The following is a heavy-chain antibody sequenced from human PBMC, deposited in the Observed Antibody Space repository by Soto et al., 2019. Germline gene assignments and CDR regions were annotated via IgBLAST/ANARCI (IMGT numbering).Heavy chain of an antibody. D-gene: IGHD4-17*01. V-gene: IGHV3-23*01. Sequence: EVQVLESGGGLVQPGGSLRLSCAASGFTFSSYAMSWVRQAPGKGLEWVSAVSGSGDSTRYADSVQGRFTISRDTSKHTLYLQMNSLRAEDTAVYYGAKFYYGDYSYYYYGMDVWGQGTTVTVSS. CDR2: VSGSGDST. CDR3: AKFYYGDYSYYYYGMDV. J-gene: IGHJ6*02. CDR1: GFTFSSYA.